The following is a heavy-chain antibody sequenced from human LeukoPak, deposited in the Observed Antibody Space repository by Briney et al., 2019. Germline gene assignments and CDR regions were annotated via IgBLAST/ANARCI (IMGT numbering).Heavy chain of an antibody. J-gene: IGHJ4*02. Sequence: SQTLSLTCTVSGGSISSGGYYWSWLRQHPGKGLEWIGYIYYSGSTYYNPSLKSRVTISVDTSKNQFSLKLSSVTAADTAVYYCARDWEGGSSSWSPGIFDYWGQGTLVTVSS. CDR3: ARDWEGGSSSWSPGIFDY. CDR2: IYYSGST. CDR1: GGSISSGGYY. D-gene: IGHD6-13*01. V-gene: IGHV4-31*03.